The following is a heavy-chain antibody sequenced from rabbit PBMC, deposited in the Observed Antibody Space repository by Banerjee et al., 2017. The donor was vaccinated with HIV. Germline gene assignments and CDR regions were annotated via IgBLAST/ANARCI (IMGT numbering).Heavy chain of an antibody. CDR2: IVGGDASAT. Sequence: QEQLVESGGGLVQPGGSLTLTCTASGFSFSSGYWICWVRQAPGKGLEWNACIVGGDASATYYASWVNGRFTISRTSSTTVTLQMTSLTAADTATYFCVRDFARVAGVIYFNLWGQGTLVTVS. D-gene: IGHD4-1*01. V-gene: IGHV1S45*01. J-gene: IGHJ4*01. CDR3: VRDFARVAGVIYFNL. CDR1: GFSFSSGYW.